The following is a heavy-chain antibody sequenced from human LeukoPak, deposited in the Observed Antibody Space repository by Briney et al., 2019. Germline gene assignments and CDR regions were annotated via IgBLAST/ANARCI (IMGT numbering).Heavy chain of an antibody. V-gene: IGHV4-38-2*02. Sequence: PSETLSLTCTVSGYSISSDYYWGWIRQPPGKGLEWVGSVYHSGSTYYNPSLRSRVTISVDTSKNEFSLKMSSVIATDTAVYYCARVASGASFEYWGQGILVTVSS. CDR1: GYSISSDYY. J-gene: IGHJ4*02. CDR2: VYHSGST. CDR3: ARVASGASFEY. D-gene: IGHD3-10*01.